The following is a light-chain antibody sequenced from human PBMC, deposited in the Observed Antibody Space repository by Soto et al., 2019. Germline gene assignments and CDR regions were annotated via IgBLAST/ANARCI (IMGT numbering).Light chain of an antibody. Sequence: VVLTQSPVTLSWAPGERATGSGRASQSVSGYLAWYQQKPGKAPRLLIYDVSNRATGIPARFSGSGSGTDFTLTISSLEPEDFAIYYCQQRNYWQVTFGQGTRLEIK. CDR1: QSVSGY. V-gene: IGKV3-11*01. CDR2: DVS. J-gene: IGKJ5*01. CDR3: QQRNYWQVT.